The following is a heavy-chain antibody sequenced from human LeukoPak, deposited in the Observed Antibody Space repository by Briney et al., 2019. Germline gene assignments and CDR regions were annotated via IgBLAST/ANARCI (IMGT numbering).Heavy chain of an antibody. V-gene: IGHV4-59*01. Sequence: SETLSLTCTVSGGSISSYYWSWIRQPPGKGLEWIGYIYYSGSTNYNPSLKSRVTISVDTSKNQFSLKLSSVTAADTAVYYCARGNGSPPNYYYYYYMDVWGKGTTVTVSS. CDR2: IYYSGST. J-gene: IGHJ6*03. D-gene: IGHD6-25*01. CDR1: GGSISSYY. CDR3: ARGNGSPPNYYYYYYMDV.